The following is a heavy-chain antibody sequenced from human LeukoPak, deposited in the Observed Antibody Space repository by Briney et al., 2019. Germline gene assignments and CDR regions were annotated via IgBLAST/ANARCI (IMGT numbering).Heavy chain of an antibody. CDR3: ATASGSYPRDAFDI. Sequence: GASVKVSCKASGYTFTSYDINWVRQATGQGLEWMGWMNPNSGNTGYAQKFQGRVTMTRNTSISTAYMELSSLRSEDTAVYYCATASGSYPRDAFDIWGQGTMVTVSS. CDR1: GYTFTSYD. D-gene: IGHD1-26*01. J-gene: IGHJ3*02. CDR2: MNPNSGNT. V-gene: IGHV1-8*01.